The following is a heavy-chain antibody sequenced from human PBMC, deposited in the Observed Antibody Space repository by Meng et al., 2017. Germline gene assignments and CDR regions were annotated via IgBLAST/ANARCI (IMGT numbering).Heavy chain of an antibody. D-gene: IGHD2-21*02. CDR2: ISSSSSYI. Sequence: VKWGGSGGGLFKPGGSLRLSCAASGSTFSDYYMSWIRQAQGKELEWVSSISSSSSYIYYADSVKGRFTISRDNAKNSLYLQMNSLRAEDTAVYYCARDRWGHWYSDLWGRGTLVTVSS. V-gene: IGHV3-11*06. CDR3: ARDRWGHWYSDL. CDR1: GSTFSDYY. J-gene: IGHJ2*01.